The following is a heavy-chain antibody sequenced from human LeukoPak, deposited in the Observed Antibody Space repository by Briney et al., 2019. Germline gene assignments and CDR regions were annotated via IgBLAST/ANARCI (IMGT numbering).Heavy chain of an antibody. Sequence: PGGSLRLSCAASGFTFSSNSINWVRQAPGKGLEWVSSISTTSSYIYYADSVKGRFTISRDSAKNSLYLQMNSLRAEDTAVYYCARVLDYYYGMDVWGQGTTVTVSS. CDR2: ISTTSSYI. CDR3: ARVLDYYYGMDV. V-gene: IGHV3-21*01. J-gene: IGHJ6*02. CDR1: GFTFSSNS.